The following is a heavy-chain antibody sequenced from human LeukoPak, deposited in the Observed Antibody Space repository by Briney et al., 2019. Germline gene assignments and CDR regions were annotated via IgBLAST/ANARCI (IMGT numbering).Heavy chain of an antibody. V-gene: IGHV3-7*01. Sequence: PGGSLRLSCAASGFSFSSYWMSWVRQAPGKGLEWVANIKQVGSETYYVDSVKGRFTISRDNAKNSLYLQMNSLRAEDTAVYYCARRYCSSTSCKFDHWGQGTLVTVSS. CDR3: ARRYCSSTSCKFDH. D-gene: IGHD2-2*01. CDR2: IKQVGSET. J-gene: IGHJ4*02. CDR1: GFSFSSYW.